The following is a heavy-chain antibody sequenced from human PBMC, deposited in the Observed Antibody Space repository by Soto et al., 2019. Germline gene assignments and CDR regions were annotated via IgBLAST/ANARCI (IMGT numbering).Heavy chain of an antibody. J-gene: IGHJ4*02. V-gene: IGHV4-34*01. Sequence: QVQLQQWGAGLLKPSETLSLTCAVYGGSFSGYYWSGIRQPPGKVLEWIGEINHSGSTNYNPSLKIRVTRSEDTSKNKFSLKLSSVTAADTAVYYCARGNSLWFGELFPFDYWGQGTLVTVSS. D-gene: IGHD3-10*01. CDR2: INHSGST. CDR3: ARGNSLWFGELFPFDY. CDR1: GGSFSGYY.